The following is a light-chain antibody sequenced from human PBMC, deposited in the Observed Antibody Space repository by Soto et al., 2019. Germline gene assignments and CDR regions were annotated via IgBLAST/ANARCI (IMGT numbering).Light chain of an antibody. Sequence: QSVLTQPPSASGSPGQSVTISCTGTXSDVGDYNYVSWYQHHPGKAPKLMIYEVSKRPSGVPDRFSGSKSGNTASLTVSGLQADDEADYYCSSYAGSNNFVVFGGGTKVTVL. CDR3: SSYAGSNNFVV. J-gene: IGLJ2*01. V-gene: IGLV2-8*01. CDR1: XSDVGDYNY. CDR2: EVS.